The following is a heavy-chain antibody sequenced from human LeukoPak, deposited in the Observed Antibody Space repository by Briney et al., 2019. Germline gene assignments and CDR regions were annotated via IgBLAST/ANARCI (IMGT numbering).Heavy chain of an antibody. V-gene: IGHV4-61*02. CDR3: AGRKALTGYSNAFFDY. Sequence: PSPTLSLTCAVSGGSISSGSYYWSWIRQPAGKGLEWIGRIYTSGSTNYNPSLKSRFTISVDTSKNQFSLKLSSVTAADTAVYYCAGRKALTGYSNAFFDYWGQGTLVTVSS. CDR1: GGSISSGSYY. CDR2: IYTSGST. J-gene: IGHJ4*02. D-gene: IGHD3-9*01.